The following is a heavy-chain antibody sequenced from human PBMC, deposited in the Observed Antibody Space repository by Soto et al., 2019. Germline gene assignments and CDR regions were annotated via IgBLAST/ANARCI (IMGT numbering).Heavy chain of an antibody. Sequence: PSETLSLTCAVYGGSFSGYYWSWIRQPPGKGLEWIGEINHSGSTNYNPSLKSRVTISVDTSKNQFSLKLSSVTAADTAVYYCARFSLNYHYYGMDVWGQGTTVTVSS. J-gene: IGHJ6*02. CDR3: ARFSLNYHYYGMDV. CDR1: GGSFSGYY. CDR2: INHSGST. V-gene: IGHV4-34*01.